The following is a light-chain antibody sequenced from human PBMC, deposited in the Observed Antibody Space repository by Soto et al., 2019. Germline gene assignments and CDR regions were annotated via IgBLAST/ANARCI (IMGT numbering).Light chain of an antibody. Sequence: EIVLTQSPGTLYLSPGERATLSCRASQSVSSSYLAWYQQIPGQAPRLLIYGASRRTTAIPDRFSGSGSGTDFTLTISRLEPEDFAVYYCQQYGSSVTFGGGTKVEIK. J-gene: IGKJ4*01. CDR2: GAS. CDR1: QSVSSSY. V-gene: IGKV3-20*01. CDR3: QQYGSSVT.